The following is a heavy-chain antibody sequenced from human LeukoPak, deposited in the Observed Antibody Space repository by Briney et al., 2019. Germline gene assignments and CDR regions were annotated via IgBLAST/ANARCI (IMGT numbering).Heavy chain of an antibody. J-gene: IGHJ6*04. CDR2: ILPILGTT. Sequence: SVTVSFKTSGGPFINSAISWVRQAPGQGVEWMGGILPILGTTNYAQNFHGRVTITADESTSTVFMELSSLGSEDTAVYYCARGPHMSASDNPYYYGMDVWGKGTTVTVSS. CDR1: GGPFINSA. V-gene: IGHV1-69*13. CDR3: ARGPHMSASDNPYYYGMDV. D-gene: IGHD1-14*01.